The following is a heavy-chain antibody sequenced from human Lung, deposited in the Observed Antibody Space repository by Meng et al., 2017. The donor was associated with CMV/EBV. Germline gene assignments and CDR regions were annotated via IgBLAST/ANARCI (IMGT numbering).Heavy chain of an antibody. CDR1: YA. Sequence: YAISWVRQAPGQGLEWMGGIIPIFGTANYAQNFQGRVTITTDESRSTAYMELSSLRSEDTAVYYCARIGLCSGTTCYTGDYSSRHFDYWGQGTPVTVSS. J-gene: IGHJ4*02. CDR2: IIPIFGTA. D-gene: IGHD2-2*02. V-gene: IGHV1-69*05. CDR3: ARIGLCSGTTCYTGDYSSRHFDY.